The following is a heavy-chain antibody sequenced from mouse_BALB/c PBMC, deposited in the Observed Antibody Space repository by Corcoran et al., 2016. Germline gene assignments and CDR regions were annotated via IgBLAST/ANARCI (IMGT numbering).Heavy chain of an antibody. CDR2: INPYNGAT. CDR3: ARGGYDGTWFAY. J-gene: IGHJ3*01. D-gene: IGHD2-2*01. CDR1: GYSFTGYY. V-gene: IGHV1-26*01. Sequence: EVQLQQSGPELVKSGASVKISCKASGYSFTGYYMHWVKQSHVKSLEWIGRINPYNGATSYNQNFKDKASLTVDKSSSTAYMELHSLTSEDSAVYYCARGGYDGTWFAYWGQGTLVTVSA.